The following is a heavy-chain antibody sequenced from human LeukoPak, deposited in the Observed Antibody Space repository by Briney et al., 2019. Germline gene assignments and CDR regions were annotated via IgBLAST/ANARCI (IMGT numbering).Heavy chain of an antibody. V-gene: IGHV1-18*01. Sequence: ASVSVSCKTSGYTFTNYGISWVRQAPGQGLEWMGWISFYNGNTNYAQKFQGRVTMSRDTMTTDTYTSTAYMELRSLRSDDTAVYYCARVAAAGRGNWFDPWGQGTLVTVSS. CDR2: ISFYNGNT. J-gene: IGHJ5*02. CDR3: ARVAAAGRGNWFDP. CDR1: GYTFTNYG. D-gene: IGHD6-13*01.